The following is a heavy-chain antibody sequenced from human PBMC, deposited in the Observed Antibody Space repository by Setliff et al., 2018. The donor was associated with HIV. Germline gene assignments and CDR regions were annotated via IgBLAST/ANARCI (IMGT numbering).Heavy chain of an antibody. D-gene: IGHD1-7*01. V-gene: IGHV3-53*01. Sequence: LRLSCAASGLTDTYNYMSWVRQAPGKGLEWVSVIYAGGSTYYADSVKGRFTISRDNSKNTVYLQMTSLRAEDTAVYYCAREGITGTTLHPYWGQGTLVTVSS. CDR1: GLTDTYNY. CDR2: IYAGGST. J-gene: IGHJ4*02. CDR3: AREGITGTTLHPY.